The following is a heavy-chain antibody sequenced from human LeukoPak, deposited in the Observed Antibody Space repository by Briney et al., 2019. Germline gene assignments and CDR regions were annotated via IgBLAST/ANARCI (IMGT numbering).Heavy chain of an antibody. CDR1: GFTFSSYG. CDR3: AREPPGSSRQYYYGMDV. J-gene: IGHJ6*02. V-gene: IGHV3-33*01. CDR2: IWYDGSNK. Sequence: GGSLRLSCAASGFTFSSYGMHWVRQAPGKGLEWVAVIWYDGSNKYYADSVKGRFTISRDNSKNTLYLQMNSLRAEDTAVYYCAREPPGSSRQYYYGMDVWGQGTTVTVSS. D-gene: IGHD2-15*01.